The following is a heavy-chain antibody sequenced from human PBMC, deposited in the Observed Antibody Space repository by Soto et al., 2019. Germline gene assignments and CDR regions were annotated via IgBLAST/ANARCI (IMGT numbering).Heavy chain of an antibody. Sequence: HPGGSLRLSCAASGFTFSSYWMHWVRQAPGKGLVWVSRINSDGSSTSYADSVKGRFAISRDNAKNTLYLQMNSLRAEDTAVYYCARDRKYAGIPFHIWGQGTMVTVSS. CDR1: GFTFSSYW. D-gene: IGHD2-2*01. J-gene: IGHJ3*02. CDR3: ARDRKYAGIPFHI. V-gene: IGHV3-74*01. CDR2: INSDGSST.